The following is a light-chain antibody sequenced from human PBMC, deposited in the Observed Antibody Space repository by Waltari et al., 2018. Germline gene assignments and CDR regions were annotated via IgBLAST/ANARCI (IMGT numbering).Light chain of an antibody. Sequence: QSVLTPPPSMSAAQGRRVTISCSGSRHKSGSCYVYWYQQFPGTAPKLLIYYNDKRASGIPDRLSASKSGTSATLGITGLQTGDEAYYYCGSWDTLSAGGVFGGGTKLAVL. CDR3: GSWDTLSAGGV. V-gene: IGLV1-51*01. J-gene: IGLJ3*02. CDR2: YND. CDR1: RHKSGSCY.